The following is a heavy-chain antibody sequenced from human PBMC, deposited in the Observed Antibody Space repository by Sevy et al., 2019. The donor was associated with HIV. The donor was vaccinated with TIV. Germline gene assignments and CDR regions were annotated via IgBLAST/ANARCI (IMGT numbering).Heavy chain of an antibody. V-gene: IGHV3-30*02. CDR3: AKDQDCSSTSCYWSYYYGMDV. D-gene: IGHD2-2*01. CDR1: GFTFSSYG. CDR2: IRYDGSNK. J-gene: IGHJ6*02. Sequence: GGSLRLSCAASGFTFSSYGMHWVRQAPGKGLEWVAFIRYDGSNKYYADSVKGRFTISRDNSKNTLYLQMNSLRAEDMAVYYCAKDQDCSSTSCYWSYYYGMDVWGQGTTVTVSS.